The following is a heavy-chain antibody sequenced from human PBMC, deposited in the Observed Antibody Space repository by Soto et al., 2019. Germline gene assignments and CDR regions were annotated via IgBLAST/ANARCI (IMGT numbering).Heavy chain of an antibody. V-gene: IGHV1-58*02. CDR2: IVVGSGNT. CDR1: GYTYTISA. CDR3: AADENDVPGFDY. J-gene: IGHJ4*02. Sequence: SLNVSRKASGYTYTISAMQRGSHNHKQRLEWIGWIVVGSGNTNYAQKFQERVTITRDMSTSTAYMELSSLRSEDTAVYYCAADENDVPGFDYWGQGTLVTVSS. D-gene: IGHD6-6*01.